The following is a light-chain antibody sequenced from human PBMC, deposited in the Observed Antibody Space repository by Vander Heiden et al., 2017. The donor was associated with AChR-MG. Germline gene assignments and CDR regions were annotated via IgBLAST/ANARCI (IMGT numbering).Light chain of an antibody. V-gene: IGLV2-14*01. J-gene: IGLJ3*02. Sequence: QPALTQPASVSGSPGQSITSASTETSSAVGVYNYVSWYHQPPGNAPLLMIYDVTNRTSGVSSRFSGSKSGNTTSPTISGPQAEDDAYYYCSSDTSSSTVVFGGGTKLTVL. CDR2: DVT. CDR3: SSDTSSSTVV. CDR1: SSAVGVYNY.